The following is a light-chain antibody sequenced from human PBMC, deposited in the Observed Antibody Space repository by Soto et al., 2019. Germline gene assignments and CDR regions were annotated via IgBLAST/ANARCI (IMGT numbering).Light chain of an antibody. CDR3: QQRSNWIT. CDR2: DAS. V-gene: IGKV3-11*01. J-gene: IGKJ5*01. CDR1: QSVSSY. Sequence: EIVLTQSPATLSLSPGERATLSCRASQSVSSYLAWYQQKPGQAPRLLIYDASNGATGIPARFSGSGSGTDFTLTISSLEPEDFAVYHCQQRSNWITFGQGTRLEIK.